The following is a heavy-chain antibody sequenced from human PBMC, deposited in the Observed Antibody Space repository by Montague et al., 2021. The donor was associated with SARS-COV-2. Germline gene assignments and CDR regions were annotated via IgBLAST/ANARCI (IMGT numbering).Heavy chain of an antibody. CDR3: AHRTIRDVSGSYDS. J-gene: IGHJ4*02. CDR1: GFSLSTSGVG. CDR2: IYWDDDK. D-gene: IGHD3-10*01. V-gene: IGHV2-5*02. Sequence: PALVKPTQTLTLTCSFSGFSLSTSGVGVGWIRQPPGKALEWLALIYWDDDKRYSPSLKSRLTITKDTSKNQVVLTMTNMDPVGTATYYCAHRTIRDVSGSYDSWGQGTQVIVSS.